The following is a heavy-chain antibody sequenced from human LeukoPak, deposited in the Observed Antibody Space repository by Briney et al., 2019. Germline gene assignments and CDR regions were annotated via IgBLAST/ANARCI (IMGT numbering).Heavy chain of an antibody. Sequence: GGSLRLSCAASGSTLGDFGMSWVRQVPGKGLQWGSGINWNGGSTGYADSVKGRFTIPRDNPQSFLYLQMTSLRDEDTALYYCARGDRNGWYFDYWGQGILVTVSS. CDR1: GSTLGDFG. CDR2: INWNGGST. CDR3: ARGDRNGWYFDY. V-gene: IGHV3-20*04. D-gene: IGHD6-19*01. J-gene: IGHJ4*02.